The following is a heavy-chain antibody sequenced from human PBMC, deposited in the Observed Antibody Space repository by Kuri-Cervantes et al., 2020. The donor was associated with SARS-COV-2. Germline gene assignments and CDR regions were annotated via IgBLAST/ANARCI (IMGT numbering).Heavy chain of an antibody. V-gene: IGHV3-7*01. CDR2: IKQDGSEK. J-gene: IGHJ4*02. Sequence: GESLKISCAASGFTFSSYWMSWVRQAPGKGLEWVANIKQDGSEKYYVDSVKGRFTISRDNAKNSLYLQMNSLRAEDTAVYYCAKVRAPGDQLILSPPLDYWGQGTLVPVSS. CDR3: AKVRAPGDQLILSPPLDY. D-gene: IGHD1-1*01. CDR1: GFTFSSYW.